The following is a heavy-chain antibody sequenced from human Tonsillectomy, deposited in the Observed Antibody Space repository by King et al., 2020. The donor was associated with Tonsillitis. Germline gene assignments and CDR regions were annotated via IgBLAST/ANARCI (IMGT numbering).Heavy chain of an antibody. CDR2: INPNSGAT. D-gene: IGHD3-16*01. J-gene: IGHJ4*03. Sequence: QLVQSGAEVKKPGASVKVSCKASGYTFTGYYLHWVRQAPGQGLEWMGRINPNSGATNYAQRFQGRVTMTRDTSISTAYMELNRLRSDDTVVYYCAKGGPNMGGSADYFDFWGQGTL. V-gene: IGHV1-2*05. CDR1: GYTFTGYY. CDR3: AKGGPNMGGSADYFDF.